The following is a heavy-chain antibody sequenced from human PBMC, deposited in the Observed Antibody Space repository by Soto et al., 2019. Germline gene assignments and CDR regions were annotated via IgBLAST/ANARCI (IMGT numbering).Heavy chain of an antibody. CDR2: INWSGETT. Sequence: VQVVDSGGGLVQPGRSLRLSCAASGFTFDDYAMHWVRQSPGKGLEWVAGINWSGETTAYADSVKGRFTMSRDNAKNSVFLQMNSLRPEDTALYYCVRDACSGGSCYVDYWGQGTLVTVSS. CDR1: GFTFDDYA. CDR3: VRDACSGGSCYVDY. D-gene: IGHD2-15*01. V-gene: IGHV3-9*01. J-gene: IGHJ4*02.